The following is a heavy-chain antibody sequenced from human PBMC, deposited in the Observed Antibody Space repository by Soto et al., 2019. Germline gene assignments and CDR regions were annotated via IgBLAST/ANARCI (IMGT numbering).Heavy chain of an antibody. CDR3: ARGGEIQLWSYYYYYGMDV. Sequence: QVQLVQSGAEVKKPGASVKVSCKASGYTFTSHYMHWVRQAPGQGLEWMGIINPSGGSTSYAQKFQGRVTMTRDTSTSTVYMELSSLRSEDTAVYYCARGGEIQLWSYYYYYGMDVWGQGTTVTVSS. V-gene: IGHV1-46*03. CDR1: GYTFTSHY. D-gene: IGHD5-18*01. CDR2: INPSGGST. J-gene: IGHJ6*02.